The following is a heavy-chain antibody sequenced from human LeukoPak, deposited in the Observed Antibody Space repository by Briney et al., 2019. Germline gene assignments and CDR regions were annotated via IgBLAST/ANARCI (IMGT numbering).Heavy chain of an antibody. Sequence: GGSLRLSCAASGFTFDDYAMHWVRQAPGKGLEWVFLISGDGGSTYYADSVKGRFTISRDNSKNSLYLQMNSLRTEDTALYYCAKDHPTAMGPAGDYWGQGTLVTVSS. CDR3: AKDHPTAMGPAGDY. J-gene: IGHJ4*02. V-gene: IGHV3-43*02. CDR2: ISGDGGST. CDR1: GFTFDDYA. D-gene: IGHD5-18*01.